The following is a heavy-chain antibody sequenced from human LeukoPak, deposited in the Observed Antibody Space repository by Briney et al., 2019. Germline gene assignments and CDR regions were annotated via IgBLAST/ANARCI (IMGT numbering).Heavy chain of an antibody. D-gene: IGHD3-10*01. J-gene: IGHJ6*02. CDR3: ARRVWFGELSGSEPHYYYYGMDV. Sequence: GESLKISCKGSGYSFTSYWIGWVRQMPGKGLEWMGIIYPGDSDTRYSPSLQGQVTISADKSISTAYLQWSSLKASDTAMYYCARRVWFGELSGSEPHYYYYGMDVWGQGTTVTVSS. V-gene: IGHV5-51*01. CDR1: GYSFTSYW. CDR2: IYPGDSDT.